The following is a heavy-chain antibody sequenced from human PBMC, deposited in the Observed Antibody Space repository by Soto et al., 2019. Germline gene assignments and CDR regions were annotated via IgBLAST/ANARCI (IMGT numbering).Heavy chain of an antibody. V-gene: IGHV3-33*01. J-gene: IGHJ6*02. CDR1: GFTFSSYG. D-gene: IGHD6-13*01. CDR3: ARDLGYSCRSWLYYGIVV. CDR2: IWYDGSNK. Sequence: QVQLVESGGGVVQPGRSLRLSCAASGFTFSSYGMHWVRQAPGKGLEWVAVIWYDGSNKYYADSVKGRFTISRDNSKNTQYLQMNKLRAEDTAVYCCARDLGYSCRSWLYYGIVVLGPGTTVTVSS.